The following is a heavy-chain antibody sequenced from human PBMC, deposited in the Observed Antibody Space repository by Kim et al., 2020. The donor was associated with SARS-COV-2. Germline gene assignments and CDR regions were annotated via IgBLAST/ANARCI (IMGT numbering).Heavy chain of an antibody. CDR2: IYYSGST. Sequence: SETLSLTCTVSGGSISSYYWSWIRQPPGKGLEWIGYIYYSGSTNYNPSLKSRVTISVDTSKNQFSLKLSSVTAADTAVYYCARGYYDFWSGYYSYYYYGMDVWVQGTTVTVSS. CDR1: GGSISSYY. CDR3: ARGYYDFWSGYYSYYYYGMDV. D-gene: IGHD3-3*01. V-gene: IGHV4-59*01. J-gene: IGHJ6*02.